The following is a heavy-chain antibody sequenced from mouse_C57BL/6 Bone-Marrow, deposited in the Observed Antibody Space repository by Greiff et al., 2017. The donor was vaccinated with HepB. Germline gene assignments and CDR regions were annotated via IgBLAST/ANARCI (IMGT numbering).Heavy chain of an antibody. CDR3: ARDPYYGSSYAMDY. CDR1: GYTFTSYW. J-gene: IGHJ4*01. D-gene: IGHD1-1*01. V-gene: IGHV1-7*01. Sequence: VQLQQSGAELAKPGASVKLSCKASGYTFTSYWMHWVKQRPGQGLEWIGYINPSSGYTKYNQKFKDKATLTVDKSSSTAYMQLSSLTYEDSAVYYCARDPYYGSSYAMDYWGQGTSVTVSS. CDR2: INPSSGYT.